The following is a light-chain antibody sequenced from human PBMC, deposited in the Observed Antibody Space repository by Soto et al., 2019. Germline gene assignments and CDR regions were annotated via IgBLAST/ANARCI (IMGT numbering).Light chain of an antibody. CDR3: QVWDSSSDHVV. V-gene: IGLV3-21*02. CDR1: NIGRIA. Sequence: SYELTQPPSVSVAPGQTARITCGGNNIGRIAVHWYHRKAGQAPVVVVHDDSDRPSGIPERISGSNSGNTATLTISRVEAGDEADYYCQVWDSSSDHVVFGGGTKLTVL. J-gene: IGLJ3*02. CDR2: DDS.